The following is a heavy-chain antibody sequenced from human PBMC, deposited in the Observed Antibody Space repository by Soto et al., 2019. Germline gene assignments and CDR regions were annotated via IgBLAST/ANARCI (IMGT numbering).Heavy chain of an antibody. D-gene: IGHD1-26*01. V-gene: IGHV3-23*01. Sequence: EVQLLESGGGLVQPGGSLRLSCAAPGFTFSNYAMTWVRQAPGKGLEWVSAISGSGGSTYYADSVKGRFTISRDNSKNTLYLQMDSLRAEDTAVYYCANPPPTMESTIYYYYGMDVWGQGTTVTVSS. CDR1: GFTFSNYA. CDR2: ISGSGGST. CDR3: ANPPPTMESTIYYYYGMDV. J-gene: IGHJ6*02.